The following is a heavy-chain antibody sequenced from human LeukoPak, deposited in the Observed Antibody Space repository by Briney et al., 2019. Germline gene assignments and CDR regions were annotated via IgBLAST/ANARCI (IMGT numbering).Heavy chain of an antibody. V-gene: IGHV7-4-1*02. CDR3: ARGLKDYYDSSGYRYYFDY. CDR1: GYTFTSYA. Sequence: GASVKVSCKASGYTFTSYAMNWVRQAPGQGLEWMGWINTNTGNPTYAQGFTGRFVFSLDTSVSTAYLQISSLKAEDTAVYYCARGLKDYYDSSGYRYYFDYWGQGTLVTVS. J-gene: IGHJ4*02. D-gene: IGHD3-22*01. CDR2: INTNTGNP.